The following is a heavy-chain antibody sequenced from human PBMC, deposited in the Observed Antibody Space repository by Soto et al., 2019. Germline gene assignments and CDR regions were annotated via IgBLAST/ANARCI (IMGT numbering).Heavy chain of an antibody. CDR3: ARESHDILTGPPWVWYFDL. V-gene: IGHV4-34*01. CDR2: INDRGSI. Sequence: QVQLQQWGAGPLRPLETLSLTCGVSGGSFSGYYWAWIRQSPGKGLEWIGEINDRGSINYNPSLKSRVRISVETSKNHYSLNLRSVTAADTAVYYCARESHDILTGPPWVWYFDLWGRGTLVTMSS. J-gene: IGHJ2*01. D-gene: IGHD3-9*01. CDR1: GGSFSGYY.